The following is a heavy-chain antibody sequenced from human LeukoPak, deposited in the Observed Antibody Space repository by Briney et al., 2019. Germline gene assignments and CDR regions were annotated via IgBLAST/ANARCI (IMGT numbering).Heavy chain of an antibody. CDR3: TTARKRDTWNPRF. CDR1: GYTLIELS. CDR2: FDPDRLEI. Sequence: ASVKVSCKVSGYTLIELSIHWVRQAPGKGLEWMGGFDPDRLEIIYAQKFQGRVTMTEDTSTGTAYMELSSLGSEDTAVYYCTTARKRDTWNPRFWGQGTLVSVSS. J-gene: IGHJ4*02. V-gene: IGHV1-24*01. D-gene: IGHD1-1*01.